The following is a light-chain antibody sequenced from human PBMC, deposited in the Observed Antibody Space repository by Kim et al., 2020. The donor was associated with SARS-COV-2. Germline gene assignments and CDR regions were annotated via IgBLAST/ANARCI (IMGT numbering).Light chain of an antibody. CDR3: QSYDNSNPWV. CDR2: KDN. V-gene: IGLV6-57*03. Sequence: KSVTISCTRSSGSIASNYVQWYQQRPGSASTTLIYKDNQRPSGVPDRFSGSIDRSSNSASLTISGLKAEDEANYYCQSYDNSNPWVFGGGTQLTVL. J-gene: IGLJ3*02. CDR1: SGSIASNY.